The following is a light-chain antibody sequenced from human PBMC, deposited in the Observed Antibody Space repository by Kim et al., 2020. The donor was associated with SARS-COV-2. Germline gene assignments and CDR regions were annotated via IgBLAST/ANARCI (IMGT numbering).Light chain of an antibody. Sequence: PGESAPLSCRASQSVIRSYLASYQHNPGQAPRLLIYGASTRATGIPDRFSGSGSGTDFTLTISRLEPEDFAVYFCQQYVNSLLTFGGGTKVDIK. CDR2: GAS. CDR3: QQYVNSLLT. V-gene: IGKV3-20*01. CDR1: QSVIRSY. J-gene: IGKJ4*01.